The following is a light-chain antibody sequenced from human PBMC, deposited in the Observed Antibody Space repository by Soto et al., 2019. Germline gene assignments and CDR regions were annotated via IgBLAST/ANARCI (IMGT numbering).Light chain of an antibody. CDR2: DVS. Sequence: QSVLTQPASVSGSPGQSITISSTGTSSDVGGYNYVSWYQQHPGKAPKLMIYDVSNRPSGVSNRFSGSKSGNTASLTISGLQVEDEADYYCSSYTNSNTLVFGTRTKVTVL. CDR1: SSDVGGYNY. V-gene: IGLV2-14*01. CDR3: SSYTNSNTLV. J-gene: IGLJ1*01.